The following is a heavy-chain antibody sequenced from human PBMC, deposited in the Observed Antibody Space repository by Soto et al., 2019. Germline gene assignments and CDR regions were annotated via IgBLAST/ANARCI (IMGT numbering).Heavy chain of an antibody. CDR1: GRTFSINADF. CDR3: VKRSLLGASI. Sequence: PSEPLSITCTVSGRTFSINADFWYLAWIRQPPGKGLEWIGSIDNGGNTYYNPPLKSRVIISADTSKNQFSLSLNSVTAADTAGYYGVKRSLLGASIWGQGILVTVYS. D-gene: IGHD3-3*01. CDR2: IDNGGNT. V-gene: IGHV4-39*01. J-gene: IGHJ4*01.